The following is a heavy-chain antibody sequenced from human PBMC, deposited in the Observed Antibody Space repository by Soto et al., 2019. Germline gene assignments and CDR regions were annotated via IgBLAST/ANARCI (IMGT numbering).Heavy chain of an antibody. CDR2: IYYSGST. CDR3: ARDRGYDFWSGYPIYYYYGMDV. J-gene: IGHJ6*02. CDR1: GGSISSYY. D-gene: IGHD3-3*01. Sequence: SETLSLTCTVSGGSISSYYWSWIRQPPGKGLEWIGYIYYSGSTNYNPSLKSRVTISVDTSKNQFSLKLSSVTAADTAVYYCARDRGYDFWSGYPIYYYYGMDVWGQGTTVTVSS. V-gene: IGHV4-59*01.